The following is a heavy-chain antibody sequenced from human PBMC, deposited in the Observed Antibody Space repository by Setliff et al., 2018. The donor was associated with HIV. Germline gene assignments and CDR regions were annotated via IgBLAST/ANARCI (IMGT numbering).Heavy chain of an antibody. CDR2: ISSSSSYI. CDR3: VRLITAFTSSWPDYYYYDSDV. CDR1: GFTFSSYG. D-gene: IGHD3-22*01. Sequence: PGGSLRLSCVVSGFTFSSYGMNWVRQAPGKGLEWVSSISSSSSYIYYAGSVKGRITISRDNAKNSLYLHMNSLRAEDTAVYYCVRLITAFTSSWPDYYYYDSDVWGQGTTVTVSS. V-gene: IGHV3-21*01. J-gene: IGHJ6*02.